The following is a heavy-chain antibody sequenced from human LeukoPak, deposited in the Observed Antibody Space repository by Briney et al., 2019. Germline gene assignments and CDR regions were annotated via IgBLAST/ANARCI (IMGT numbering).Heavy chain of an antibody. Sequence: GALRLSCAASGFTFSSYEMNWVRQAPGKGLEWVSSISSSSSYIYYADSVKGRFTISRDNAKNSLYLQMNSLRAEDTAVYYCARDAKAVAGSLDYWGQRTLVTVSS. D-gene: IGHD6-19*01. CDR2: ISSSSSYI. CDR3: ARDAKAVAGSLDY. V-gene: IGHV3-21*01. CDR1: GFTFSSYE. J-gene: IGHJ4*02.